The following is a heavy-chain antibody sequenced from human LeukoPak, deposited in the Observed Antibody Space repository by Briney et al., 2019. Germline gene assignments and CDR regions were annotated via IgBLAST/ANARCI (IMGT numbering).Heavy chain of an antibody. D-gene: IGHD2-21*02. J-gene: IGHJ4*02. V-gene: IGHV3-30*02. CDR3: AKDWRAYCGDDCYSYFDY. Sequence: GGSLRLSCAASGFTFSNYWMTWVRQAPGKGLEWVTFIRYDGTKKYVDSVKGRFTISGDNSKNTLYLQMNSLRAEDTAVYYCAKDWRAYCGDDCYSYFDYWGQGTLVIVSS. CDR2: IRYDGTKK. CDR1: GFTFSNYW.